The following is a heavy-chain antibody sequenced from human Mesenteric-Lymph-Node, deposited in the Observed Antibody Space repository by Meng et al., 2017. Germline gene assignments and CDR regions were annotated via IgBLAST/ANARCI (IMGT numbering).Heavy chain of an antibody. CDR3: ARRGGAVAGQFDY. V-gene: IGHV4-4*02. D-gene: IGHD6-19*01. CDR1: GGPISSSNW. CDR2: IYHSGST. Sequence: SETLSLTCAVFGGPISSSNWCSWVRQPPGKGLEWIGDIYHSGSTNYNPSFKSRVTISVDKSKNQFTLKLSSVTAADTAVYYCARRGGAVAGQFDYWGQGTLVTVSS. J-gene: IGHJ4*02.